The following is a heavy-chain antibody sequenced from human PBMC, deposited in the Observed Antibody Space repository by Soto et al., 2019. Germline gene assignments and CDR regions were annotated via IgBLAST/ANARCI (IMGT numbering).Heavy chain of an antibody. CDR3: ARDGYYYDSGGQYPDY. CDR2: ISYDGSNR. V-gene: IGHV3-30-3*01. J-gene: IGHJ4*02. CDR1: GFTFNHYS. Sequence: QVQLVESGGGVVQPGRYLKVSCAAYGFTFNHYSVHWVRQATGRGLEWVAVISYDGSNRYYADSVKGRFTISRDNSKNTLYLHMNSLRPEDTAVYFCARDGYYYDSGGQYPDYWGQGTLVTVSS. D-gene: IGHD3-22*01.